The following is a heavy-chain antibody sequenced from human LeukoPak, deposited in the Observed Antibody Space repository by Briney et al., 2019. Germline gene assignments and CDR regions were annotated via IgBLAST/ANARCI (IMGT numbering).Heavy chain of an antibody. Sequence: ASVKVSCKASGYTFTGYYMHWVRQAPGQGLEWMGWINPNSGGTNYAQKFQGRVTMTRDTSISTAYMELSRLRSDDTAVYYCARSPIYDILTGHFDYWGQGTLVTVSS. CDR2: INPNSGGT. V-gene: IGHV1-2*02. J-gene: IGHJ4*02. D-gene: IGHD3-9*01. CDR1: GYTFTGYY. CDR3: ARSPIYDILTGHFDY.